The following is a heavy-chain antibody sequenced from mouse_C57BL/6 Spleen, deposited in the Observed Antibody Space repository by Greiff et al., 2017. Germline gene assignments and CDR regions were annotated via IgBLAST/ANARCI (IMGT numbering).Heavy chain of an antibody. D-gene: IGHD4-1*01. CDR1: GFTFSSYT. CDR3: ARLYNWEGYFDY. V-gene: IGHV5-9*01. CDR2: ISGGGGNT. J-gene: IGHJ2*01. Sequence: EVKVEESGGGLVKPGGSLKLSCAASGFTFSSYTMSWVRQTPEKRLEWVATISGGGGNTYYPDSVKGRFTISRDNAKNTLYLQMSSLRSEDTALYYCARLYNWEGYFDYWGQGTTLTVSS.